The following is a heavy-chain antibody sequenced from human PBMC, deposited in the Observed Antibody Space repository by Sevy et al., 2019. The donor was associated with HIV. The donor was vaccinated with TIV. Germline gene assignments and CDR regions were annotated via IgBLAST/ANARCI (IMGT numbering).Heavy chain of an antibody. CDR1: GGTFSSYA. CDR2: IIPIFGTA. Sequence: ASVKVSCKASGGTFSSYAISWVRLAPGQGLEWMGGIIPIFGTANYAQKFQGRVTITADESTSTAYMELSSLRSEDTAVYYCARVPNVLRFLEWRGDWFDPWGQGTLVTVSS. D-gene: IGHD3-3*01. J-gene: IGHJ5*02. CDR3: ARVPNVLRFLEWRGDWFDP. V-gene: IGHV1-69*13.